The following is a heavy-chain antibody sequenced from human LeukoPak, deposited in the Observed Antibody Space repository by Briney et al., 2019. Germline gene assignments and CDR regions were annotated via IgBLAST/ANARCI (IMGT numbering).Heavy chain of an antibody. CDR1: GGSISSGGYY. Sequence: SETLSLTCTVSGGSISSGGYYWSWIRQPPGKGLEWIAYIYHSGSTYYNPSLKSRVTISVDRSKNQFSLKLSSVTAADTAVYYCARSITMVRGVMEYFDYWGQGTLVTVSS. CDR3: ARSITMVRGVMEYFDY. CDR2: IYHSGST. V-gene: IGHV4-30-2*01. J-gene: IGHJ4*02. D-gene: IGHD3-10*01.